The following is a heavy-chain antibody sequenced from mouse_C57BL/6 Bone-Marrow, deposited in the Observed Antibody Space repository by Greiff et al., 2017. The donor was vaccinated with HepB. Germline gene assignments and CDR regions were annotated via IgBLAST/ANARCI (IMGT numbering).Heavy chain of an antibody. Sequence: EVQLQQSGAELVRPGASVKLSCTASGFNIKDDYMHWVKQRPEQGLEWIGWIDPENGDTEYASKFQGKATITADTSSNTAYLQISSLTSEDTAVYYCVYYYGSSPYFDYWGQGTTLTVSS. D-gene: IGHD1-1*01. CDR1: GFNIKDDY. CDR3: VYYYGSSPYFDY. CDR2: IDPENGDT. J-gene: IGHJ2*01. V-gene: IGHV14-4*01.